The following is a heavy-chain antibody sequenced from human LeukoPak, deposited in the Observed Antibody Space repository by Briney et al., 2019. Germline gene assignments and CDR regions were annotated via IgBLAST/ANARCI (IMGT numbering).Heavy chain of an antibody. D-gene: IGHD2-2*01. CDR2: MNPNSGGT. CDR3: ARGAVVVVPAAMPEL. J-gene: IGHJ4*02. Sequence: ASVKASCKASGYTFTAYYMHWVRQAPGQGLEWMAWMNPNSGGTNYAQKFQGRVTMTRDTSISTAYMELSRLRSDDTAVYYCARGAVVVVPAAMPELWGQGTLVTVSS. CDR1: GYTFTAYY. V-gene: IGHV1-2*02.